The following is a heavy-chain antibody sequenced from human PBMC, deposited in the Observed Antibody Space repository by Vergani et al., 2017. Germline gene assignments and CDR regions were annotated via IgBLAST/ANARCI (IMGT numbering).Heavy chain of an antibody. CDR2: INPSGGST. Sequence: QVQLVQSGAEVKKPGASVKVSCKASGYTFTSYYMHWVRQAPGQGLEWMGIINPSGGSTSYAQKFQGRVNMTRDTSTLTVYMELGSLRSEDTAVYYCARDALEQQWLVHGNYMDVWGKGTTVTVSS. V-gene: IGHV1-46*01. J-gene: IGHJ6*03. CDR1: GYTFTSYY. D-gene: IGHD6-19*01. CDR3: ARDALEQQWLVHGNYMDV.